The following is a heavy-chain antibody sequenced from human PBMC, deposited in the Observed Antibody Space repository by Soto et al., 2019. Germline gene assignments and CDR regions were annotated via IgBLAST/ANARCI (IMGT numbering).Heavy chain of an antibody. D-gene: IGHD1-20*01. V-gene: IGHV1-69*06. Sequence: QVQLVQSGAEVKKPGSSVKVSCKASGGTFSSYAISWVRQAPGQGLEWMGGIIPIFGTANYAQKFQDRVTITADKHTSKAYMELSSLRSEDTAVYYCAREIKYNWNDGGYFEYWGQGTLVTVSS. CDR1: GGTFSSYA. CDR2: IIPIFGTA. CDR3: AREIKYNWNDGGYFEY. J-gene: IGHJ4*02.